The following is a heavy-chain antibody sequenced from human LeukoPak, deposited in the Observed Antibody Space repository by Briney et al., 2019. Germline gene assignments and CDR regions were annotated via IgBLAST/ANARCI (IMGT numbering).Heavy chain of an antibody. D-gene: IGHD3-10*01. CDR1: GFTFDDYG. CDR2: INWNGGST. V-gene: IGHV3-20*04. CDR3: AKGDITMGAFDI. Sequence: SPGGSLRLSCAASGFTFDDYGMSWVRQAPGKGLEWVSGINWNGGSTGYADSVKGRFTISRDNAKNSLYLQMNSLRAEDTALYYCAKGDITMGAFDIWGQGTMVTVSS. J-gene: IGHJ3*02.